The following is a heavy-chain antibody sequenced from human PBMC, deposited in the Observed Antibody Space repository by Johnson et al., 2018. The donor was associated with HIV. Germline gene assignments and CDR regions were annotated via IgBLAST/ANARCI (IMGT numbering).Heavy chain of an antibody. J-gene: IGHJ3*01. Sequence: QVQLVESGGGVVQPGGSLRLSCAASGFSFSTYGMHWVRQAPGKGLKWVSVIWYDGHFTYYGESVKGRFTISRDNSKNTVFLEMNSLTAEDTGLYYCVKDGADSGSQHDAFDVWGRGTVVTVSS. CDR3: VKDGADSGSQHDAFDV. CDR2: IWYDGHFT. D-gene: IGHD1-26*01. V-gene: IGHV3-33*06. CDR1: GFSFSTYG.